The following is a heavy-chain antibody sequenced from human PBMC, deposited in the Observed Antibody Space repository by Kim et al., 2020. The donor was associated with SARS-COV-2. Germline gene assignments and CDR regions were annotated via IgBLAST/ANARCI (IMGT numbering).Heavy chain of an antibody. CDR2: IYWDDDK. V-gene: IGHV2-5*02. Sequence: SGPTLVNPTQTLTLTCTFSGFSLSTSGVGVGWIRQPPGKALEWLALIYWDDDKRYSPSLKSRLTITKDTSKNQVVLTMTNMDPVDTATYYCAHRRRGYSSSWYGKTYAFDIWGQGTMVTVSS. D-gene: IGHD6-13*01. CDR3: AHRRRGYSSSWYGKTYAFDI. J-gene: IGHJ3*02. CDR1: GFSLSTSGVG.